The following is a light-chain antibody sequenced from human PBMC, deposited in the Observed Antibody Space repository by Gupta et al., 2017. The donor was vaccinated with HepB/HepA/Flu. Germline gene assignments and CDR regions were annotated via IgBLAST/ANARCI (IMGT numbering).Light chain of an antibody. CDR1: TSDVGASKY. Sequence: QSALTQPRSVSGSPGQSVTISCTGTTSDVGASKYVSWYQQHSGKAPKLLIYDVSERLSGVHERFYGSKSGTTASLTISGLQAEDEAEYSCSSYAGTYNVEFGVGTKVTVL. V-gene: IGLV2-11*01. CDR3: SSYAGTYNVE. CDR2: DVS. J-gene: IGLJ2*01.